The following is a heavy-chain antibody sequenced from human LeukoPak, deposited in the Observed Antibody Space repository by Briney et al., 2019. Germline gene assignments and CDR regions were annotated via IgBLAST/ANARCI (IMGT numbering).Heavy chain of an antibody. V-gene: IGHV3-11*06. Sequence: PGGSLRLSCAASGFTFSDYYMNWFRQAPGRGPEWVSYISSSGVHTEYGDSVKGRFTISRDNAKNTLYLQMNSLRAEDTAVYCCAREYSTGFDPWGQGTLVTVSS. D-gene: IGHD2-15*01. CDR3: AREYSTGFDP. J-gene: IGHJ5*02. CDR1: GFTFSDYY. CDR2: ISSSGVHT.